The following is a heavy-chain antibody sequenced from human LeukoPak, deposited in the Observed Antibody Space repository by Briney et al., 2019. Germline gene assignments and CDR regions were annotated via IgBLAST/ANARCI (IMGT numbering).Heavy chain of an antibody. CDR2: INPNSGGT. D-gene: IGHD6-6*01. CDR1: GYTFTSYA. CDR3: ASARTRVAAYDY. J-gene: IGHJ4*02. Sequence: ASVKVSRKASGYTFTSYAMNWVRRAPGQGLEWMGWINPNSGGTNYAQKFQGRVTMTRDTSISTAYMELSRLRSDDTAVYYCASARTRVAAYDYWGQGTLVTVSS. V-gene: IGHV1-2*02.